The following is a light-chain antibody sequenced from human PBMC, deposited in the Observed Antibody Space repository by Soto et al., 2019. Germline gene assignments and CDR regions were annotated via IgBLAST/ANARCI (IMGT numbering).Light chain of an antibody. CDR1: QSVSSSY. V-gene: IGKV3-20*01. Sequence: EIVLTQSPGTLSLSPGERATLSCRASQSVSSSYLAWYQQKPGQAPRLLIYGASSRATGIPDRFSGSGSGTAFTLPISSLEPEDFAVYYCQQYGSSPRFTFGPGTKVDI. J-gene: IGKJ3*01. CDR3: QQYGSSPRFT. CDR2: GAS.